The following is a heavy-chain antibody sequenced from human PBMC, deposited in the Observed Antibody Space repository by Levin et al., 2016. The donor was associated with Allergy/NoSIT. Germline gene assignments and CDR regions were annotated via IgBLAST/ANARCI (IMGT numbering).Heavy chain of an antibody. D-gene: IGHD3-22*01. CDR3: ARAPHVYYDSSGYLDY. CDR1: GGSISSYY. Sequence: SETLSLTCTVSGGSISSYYWSWIRQPPGKGLEWIGYIYYSGSTNYNPSLKSRVTISVDTSKNQFSLKLSSVTAADTAVYYCARAPHVYYDSSGYLDYWGQGTLVTVSS. CDR2: IYYSGST. J-gene: IGHJ4*02. V-gene: IGHV4-59*08.